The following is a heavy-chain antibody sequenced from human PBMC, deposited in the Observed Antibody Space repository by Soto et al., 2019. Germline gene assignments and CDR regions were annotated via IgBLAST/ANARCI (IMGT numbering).Heavy chain of an antibody. CDR2: IERKTDGETA. CDR3: TTGLWWPDC. J-gene: IGHJ4*02. V-gene: IGHV3-15*04. CDR1: GFTFSNAW. D-gene: IGHD2-15*01. Sequence: EVQLVESGGGLVKPGGSLRLSCAASGFTFSNAWMSWVRQTPGRGLEWVGRIERKTDGETADYTTPVNGRFTISRDDSKNTLYLQMNSLKTEDTAVYYCTTGLWWPDCWGQGTLVTVSS.